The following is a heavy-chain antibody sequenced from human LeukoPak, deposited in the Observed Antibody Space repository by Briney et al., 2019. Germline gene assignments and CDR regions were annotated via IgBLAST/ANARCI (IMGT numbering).Heavy chain of an antibody. CDR2: ISSSSSYI. CDR1: GFTFSSYS. D-gene: IGHD5-24*01. Sequence: GGSLRLSCAASGFTFSSYSMNLVRQAPWKGLEWVSSISSSSSYIYYADSVKGRFTISRDNAKNSLYLQMNSLRAEDTAVYYCARDARDGYAPEAFDIWGQGTMVTVSS. J-gene: IGHJ3*02. CDR3: ARDARDGYAPEAFDI. V-gene: IGHV3-21*01.